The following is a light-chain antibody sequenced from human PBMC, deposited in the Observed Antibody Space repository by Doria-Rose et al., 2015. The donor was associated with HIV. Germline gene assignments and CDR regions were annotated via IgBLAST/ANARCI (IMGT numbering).Light chain of an antibody. CDR3: HQYGTSXT. Sequence: TQSPGTLSLSPGERATLSCRASQSFSSTYLAWYQQKPGQAPSLLIYDGSTRATGIPDRFSASGSGTDFTLTINRLEPEDFALYYCHQYGTSXTFGQGTKVEI. J-gene: IGKJ1*01. V-gene: IGKV3-20*01. CDR2: DGS. CDR1: QSFSSTY.